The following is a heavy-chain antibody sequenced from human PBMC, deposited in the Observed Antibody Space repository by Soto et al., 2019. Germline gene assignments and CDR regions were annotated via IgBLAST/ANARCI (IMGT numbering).Heavy chain of an antibody. J-gene: IGHJ4*02. CDR3: ATTRGLAVGGSFDY. Sequence: SETLSLTCIVSGGSITRRSSYWAWIRQPPGKGLEWVGTFYDGNTYHNPSLRSRITIAVDTSKNQFSLKLNSVAAADTAFYYCATTRGLAVGGSFDYWGQGMLVNVSS. CDR1: GGSITRRSSY. D-gene: IGHD3-10*01. V-gene: IGHV4-39*01. CDR2: FYDGNT.